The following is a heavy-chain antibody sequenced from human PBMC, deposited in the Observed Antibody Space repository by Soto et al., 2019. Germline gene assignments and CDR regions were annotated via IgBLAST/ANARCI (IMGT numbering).Heavy chain of an antibody. J-gene: IGHJ6*02. CDR3: ALSFDFWSGSYYYGMDV. Sequence: GASVKVSCKASGGTFSSYAISWVRQAPGQGLEWMGGIIPIFGTANYAQKFQGRVTITADKSTGTAYMELSSLRSEDTAVYYCALSFDFWSGSYYYGMDVWGQGTTVTVSS. CDR1: GGTFSSYA. V-gene: IGHV1-69*06. CDR2: IIPIFGTA. D-gene: IGHD3-3*01.